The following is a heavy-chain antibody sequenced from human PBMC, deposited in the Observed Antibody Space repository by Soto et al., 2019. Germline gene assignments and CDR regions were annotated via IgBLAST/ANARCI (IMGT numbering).Heavy chain of an antibody. J-gene: IGHJ4*02. CDR1: GGSISSCDYY. CDR3: ASTSSGYGSYDY. CDR2: IYDSGST. D-gene: IGHD1-1*01. Sequence: QVQLQESGPGLVKPSQTLSLTCTVSGGSISSCDYYWIWNRQPPGLGLEWNGYIYDSGSTYYNPSPNSTITFSVATSTYKYYLKLSFVTAADTAVEFCASTSSGYGSYDYWGQGTLVTVSS. V-gene: IGHV4-30-4*01.